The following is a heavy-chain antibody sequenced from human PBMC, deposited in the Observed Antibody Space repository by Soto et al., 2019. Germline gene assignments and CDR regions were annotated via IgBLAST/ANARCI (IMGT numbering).Heavy chain of an antibody. CDR3: ARGAVDYYYYYMDV. CDR1: GFTFSSFG. J-gene: IGHJ6*03. Sequence: PGGSLRLSCAASGFTFSSFGMHWVRQAPGKGLEWVAVIWYDGSNKYYADSVKGRFTISRDNSKNTLYLQMNSLRAEDTAVYYCARGAVDYYYYYMDVWGKGTTVTVSS. CDR2: IWYDGSNK. V-gene: IGHV3-33*01.